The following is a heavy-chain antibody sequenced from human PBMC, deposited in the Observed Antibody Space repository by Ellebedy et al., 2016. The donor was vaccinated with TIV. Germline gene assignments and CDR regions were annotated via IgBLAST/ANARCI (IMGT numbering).Heavy chain of an antibody. CDR3: ARTSGYSGNWGLDL. V-gene: IGHV5-51*01. Sequence: GESLKISCQVFGYSFTSYWDGWVRQMPGKGLEWMGIILPANSDIRYNPSFEGQVTISAAKSTRTAYRQWSSLKASDTVIYYCARTSGYSGNWGLDLWGQGTLVTVSS. J-gene: IGHJ5*02. CDR1: GYSFTSYW. D-gene: IGHD6-13*01. CDR2: ILPANSDI.